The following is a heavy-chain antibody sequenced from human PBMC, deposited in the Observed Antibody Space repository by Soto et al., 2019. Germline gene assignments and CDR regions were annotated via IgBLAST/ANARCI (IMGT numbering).Heavy chain of an antibody. CDR3: ARLDDSSGYYYYYYGMDV. CDR1: GYSVTSDW. CDR2: IYPGDSDT. Sequence: GEALTISCKGSGYSVTSDWICWVRQRRGKGLECMGIIYPGDSDTRYSPFFQGQVTISADKSISTAYLQWSSLKASDTAMYYCARLDDSSGYYYYYYGMDVWGQGTTVTVSS. V-gene: IGHV5-51*01. D-gene: IGHD3-22*01. J-gene: IGHJ6*02.